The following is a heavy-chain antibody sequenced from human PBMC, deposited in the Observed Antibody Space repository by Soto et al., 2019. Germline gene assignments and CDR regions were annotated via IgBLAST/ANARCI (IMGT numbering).Heavy chain of an antibody. Sequence: PSETLSLTCAVSGGSISSGGYYWSWIRQPPGKGLEWIGEINHSGSTNYNPSLKGRVTISVDTSKNQFSLKLSSVTAADTAVYYCARAVDFWSGYYIRHGYYFDCWGQGTLVTVSS. V-gene: IGHV4-34*01. CDR2: INHSGST. CDR1: GGSISSGGYY. J-gene: IGHJ4*02. CDR3: ARAVDFWSGYYIRHGYYFDC. D-gene: IGHD3-3*01.